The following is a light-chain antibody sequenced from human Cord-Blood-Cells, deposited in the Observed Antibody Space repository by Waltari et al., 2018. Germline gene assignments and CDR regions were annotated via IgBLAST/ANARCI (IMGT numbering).Light chain of an antibody. CDR2: EVS. CDR3: SSYAGSNNWV. V-gene: IGLV2-8*01. J-gene: IGLJ3*02. Sequence: QSALTQPPSASGSPGPSVTISCPGTSSDVGGYNYVSWYQQHPGKAPKLMIYEVSKRRSGLPGRFSGSKSGNTASLTVSGLQAEDEADYYCSSYAGSNNWVFGGGTKLTVL. CDR1: SSDVGGYNY.